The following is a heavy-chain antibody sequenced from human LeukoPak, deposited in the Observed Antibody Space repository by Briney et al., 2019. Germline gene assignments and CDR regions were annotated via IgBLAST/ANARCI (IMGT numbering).Heavy chain of an antibody. CDR1: GFTFSSYG. CDR2: IWYDGSNK. J-gene: IGHJ3*02. D-gene: IGHD3/OR15-3a*01. Sequence: GGSLRLSCAASGFTFSSYGMHWVRQAPGKGLEWVAVIWYDGSNKYYADSVKGRFTISRDNSKNTLYLQMNSLRAEDTAVYYCAKEMEDWSPHPGAFDIWGQGTMVTVSS. CDR3: AKEMEDWSPHPGAFDI. V-gene: IGHV3-33*06.